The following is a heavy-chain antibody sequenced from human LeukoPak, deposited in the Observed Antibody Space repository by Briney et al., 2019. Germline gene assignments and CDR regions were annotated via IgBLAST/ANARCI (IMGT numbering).Heavy chain of an antibody. J-gene: IGHJ4*02. V-gene: IGHV1-69*06. D-gene: IGHD3-3*01. CDR3: ARSRETYYDFWSGYFQCGY. CDR2: IIPIFGTA. CDR1: GGTFSSYA. Sequence: ASVKVSCKASGGTFSSYAISWVRQAPGQGLEWMGGIIPIFGTANYAQKFQGRVTITADKSTSTAYMELSSLRSEDTAVYYCARSRETYYDFWSGYFQCGYWGQGTLVTVSS.